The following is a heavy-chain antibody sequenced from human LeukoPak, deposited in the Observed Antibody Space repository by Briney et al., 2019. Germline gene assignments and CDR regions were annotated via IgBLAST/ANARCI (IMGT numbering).Heavy chain of an antibody. CDR2: ISRNGDKT. CDR3: AKDFVGVVADALDL. V-gene: IGHV3-23*01. D-gene: IGHD2-15*01. CDR1: GFTFSTYA. J-gene: IGHJ3*01. Sequence: GGSLRLSCAASGFTFSTYAMSWVRQAPGMGLQWVSSISRNGDKTYYADSVKGRFTISRDNSKNTLDPQMNTLRVEDTAIYYCAKDFVGVVADALDLWGQGALVTVSS.